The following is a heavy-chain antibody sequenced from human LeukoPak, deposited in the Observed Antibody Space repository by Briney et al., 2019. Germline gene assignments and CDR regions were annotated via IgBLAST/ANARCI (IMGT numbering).Heavy chain of an antibody. J-gene: IGHJ4*02. V-gene: IGHV4-59*01. D-gene: IGHD6-13*01. CDR3: ARAGGVAAAGRYYFDY. CDR1: GGSISGYF. CDR2: IYYSGST. Sequence: PSETLSLTYTVSGGSISGYFWSCIRQPPGQGLEWIGYIYYSGSTNYNPPLKSRVTISVDTSKNQFSLKLSSVTAADTAVYYCARAGGVAAAGRYYFDYWGQGTLVTVSS.